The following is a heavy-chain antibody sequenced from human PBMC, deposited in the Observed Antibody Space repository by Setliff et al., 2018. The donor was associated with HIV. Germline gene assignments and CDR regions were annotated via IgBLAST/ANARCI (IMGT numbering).Heavy chain of an antibody. CDR1: RYTFTGYY. CDR3: ARGMDDSSGYYYGYYDYYMDV. V-gene: IGHV1-2*02. CDR2: INPNSGGT. D-gene: IGHD3-22*01. J-gene: IGHJ6*03. Sequence: ASVKVSCTASRYTFTGYYMHWVRQAPGQGLEWMGWINPNSGGTNYAQKFQGRVTMTRDTSISTAYMELSRLRSDDTAVYDCARGMDDSSGYYYGYYDYYMDVWGKGTTVTVSS.